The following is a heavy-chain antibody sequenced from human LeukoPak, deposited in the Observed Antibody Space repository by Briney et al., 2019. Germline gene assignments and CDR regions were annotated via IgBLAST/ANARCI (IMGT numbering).Heavy chain of an antibody. CDR3: ARGHLGRYYYSMDV. CDR2: INHSGST. J-gene: IGHJ6*02. Sequence: SETLSLTCAVYGGSFSGYYWSWIRQPPGKGLEWIGEINHSGSTNYNPSLKSRVTISVDTSKNQFSLKLSSVTAADTAVYYCARGHLGRYYYSMDVWGQGTTVTVSS. V-gene: IGHV4-34*01. D-gene: IGHD3-16*01. CDR1: GGSFSGYY.